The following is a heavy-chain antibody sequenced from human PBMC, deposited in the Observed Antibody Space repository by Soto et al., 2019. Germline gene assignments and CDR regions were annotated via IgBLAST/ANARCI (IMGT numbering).Heavy chain of an antibody. D-gene: IGHD3-16*01. J-gene: IGHJ4*02. CDR2: IKSKSDGETT. CDR1: GFSFSDAW. V-gene: IGHV3-15*01. Sequence: GGSLRLSCAASGFSFSDAWMIWVRQAPGKGLQWVGRIKSKSDGETTDYAAPVKGRFAISRDDSKKTVYLRMNSLKTEDTATYFCTTQGGGDDIYFDYWGQGTLVTVSS. CDR3: TTQGGGDDIYFDY.